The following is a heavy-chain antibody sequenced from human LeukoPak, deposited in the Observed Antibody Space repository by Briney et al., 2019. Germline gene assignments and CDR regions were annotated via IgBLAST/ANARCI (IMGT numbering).Heavy chain of an antibody. CDR1: GFTFSSYS. V-gene: IGHV3-21*01. Sequence: GGSLRLSCAASGFTFSSYSMNWVRRAPGKGLEWVSSISSSSSYIYYADSVKGRFTISRDNAKNSLYLQMNSLRAEDTAVYYCARDLEANYYDSSGYPTGYWGQGTLVTVSS. D-gene: IGHD3-22*01. CDR2: ISSSSSYI. CDR3: ARDLEANYYDSSGYPTGY. J-gene: IGHJ4*02.